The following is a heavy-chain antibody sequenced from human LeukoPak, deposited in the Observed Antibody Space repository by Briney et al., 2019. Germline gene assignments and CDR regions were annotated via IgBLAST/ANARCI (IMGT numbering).Heavy chain of an antibody. CDR1: GGTFISYA. Sequence: ASVKVSCKASGGTFISYAISWVRQAPGQGLEWMGGIIPIFGTANYAQKFQGRVTITTDESTSTAYMELSSLRSEDTAVYYCARALHGGNPMGYYYYYMDVWGKGTTVTVSS. V-gene: IGHV1-69*05. D-gene: IGHD4-23*01. J-gene: IGHJ6*03. CDR3: ARALHGGNPMGYYYYYMDV. CDR2: IIPIFGTA.